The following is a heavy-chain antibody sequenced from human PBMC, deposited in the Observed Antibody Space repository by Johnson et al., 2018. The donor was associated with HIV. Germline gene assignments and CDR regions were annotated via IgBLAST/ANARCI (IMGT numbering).Heavy chain of an antibody. CDR1: GFTFSSYA. Sequence: QVQLVESGGGVVQPGRSLRLSCAASGFTFSSYAMHWVRQAPGKGLEWVAVIWHDGTTKYYVDSVKGRFTISRDNSKNTLYLQMNSLRAEDTAVYYCARDFYGSGADAFDIWGQGTMLTVSS. J-gene: IGHJ3*02. CDR2: IWHDGTTK. D-gene: IGHD3-10*01. CDR3: ARDFYGSGADAFDI. V-gene: IGHV3-30*04.